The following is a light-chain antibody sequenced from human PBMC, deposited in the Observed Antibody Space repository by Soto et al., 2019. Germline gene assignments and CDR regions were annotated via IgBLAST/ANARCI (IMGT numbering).Light chain of an antibody. Sequence: IVLTQSPGTLSLSPGERATLSCRASQSVSSSYLAWYQQKPGQAPRLLIYGASSRATGRPDRFTGSGSGTDFTLTISRLEPEDFAVYYCQQYGSSPRFTFGPGTKVDIK. CDR1: QSVSSSY. J-gene: IGKJ3*01. CDR3: QQYGSSPRFT. V-gene: IGKV3-20*01. CDR2: GAS.